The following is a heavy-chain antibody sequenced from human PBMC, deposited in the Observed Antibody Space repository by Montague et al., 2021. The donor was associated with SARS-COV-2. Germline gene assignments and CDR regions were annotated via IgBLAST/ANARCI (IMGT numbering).Heavy chain of an antibody. V-gene: IGHV3-21*01. CDR1: GFTFSSYS. D-gene: IGHD2-21*01. Sequence: LRLSCAASGFTFSSYSMNWVRQAPGKGLEWVSSISSSSSYIYYIDSVKGRFTISRDNAKNSLYLQMNSLRAEDTAVYYCARARGIGNYYYGMDVWGQGTTLTVSS. CDR2: ISSSSSYI. J-gene: IGHJ6*02. CDR3: ARARGIGNYYYGMDV.